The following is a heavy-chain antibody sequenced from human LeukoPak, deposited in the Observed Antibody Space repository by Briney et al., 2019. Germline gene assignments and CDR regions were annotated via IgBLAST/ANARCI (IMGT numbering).Heavy chain of an antibody. CDR2: ISSSSTI. V-gene: IGHV3-48*01. CDR1: GFTFSSYS. Sequence: GGSLRLSCAASGFTFSSYSMNWVRQAPGKGLEWVSYISSSSTIYYADSVKGRFTISRDNAKNSLYLQMNSLRAEDTAVYYCARDQCSGGSCYFYYYYGMDVWGQGTTVTVSS. CDR3: ARDQCSGGSCYFYYYYGMDV. J-gene: IGHJ6*02. D-gene: IGHD2-15*01.